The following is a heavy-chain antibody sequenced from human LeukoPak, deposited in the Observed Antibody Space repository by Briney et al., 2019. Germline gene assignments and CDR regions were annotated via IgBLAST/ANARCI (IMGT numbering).Heavy chain of an antibody. D-gene: IGHD3-22*01. CDR3: AREVEDYYDSSGYYYDY. CDR1: GFTFSSYG. V-gene: IGHV3-48*01. Sequence: GGSLRLSCAASGFTFSSYGMHWVRQAPGEGLEWVSYISSLSGTIYYADSVKGRFTISRDNAKNSLYLQMDSLRAEDTAVYYCAREVEDYYDSSGYYYDYWGQGTLVTVSS. J-gene: IGHJ4*02. CDR2: ISSLSGTI.